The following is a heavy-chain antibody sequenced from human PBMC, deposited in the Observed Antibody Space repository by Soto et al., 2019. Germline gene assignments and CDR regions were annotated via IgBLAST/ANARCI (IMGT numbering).Heavy chain of an antibody. Sequence: PGGSLRLSCAASGFTFSSYAMSWVRQAPGKGLEWVSAISGSGGSTYYADSVKGRFTISRDNSKNTLYLQMNSLRAEDTAVYYCAKAETIPPGKPPHYYYMDVWGKGTTVTVSS. D-gene: IGHD2-2*02. J-gene: IGHJ6*03. CDR3: AKAETIPPGKPPHYYYMDV. CDR1: GFTFSSYA. CDR2: ISGSGGST. V-gene: IGHV3-23*01.